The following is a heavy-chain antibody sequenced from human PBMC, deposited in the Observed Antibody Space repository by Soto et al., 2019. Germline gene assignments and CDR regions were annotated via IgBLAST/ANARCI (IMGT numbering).Heavy chain of an antibody. CDR3: AKVLATDYDILTGYLGYYFDY. J-gene: IGHJ4*02. Sequence: GSLRLSCAASGFTFSGNAMSWVRQAPGEGLEWVSAISGSGGSTYYADSVKGQFTISRDNSKNTLYLQMNSLRAEDTAVYYCAKVLATDYDILTGYLGYYFDYWGQGTLVTVSS. CDR2: ISGSGGST. CDR1: GFTFSGNA. D-gene: IGHD3-9*01. V-gene: IGHV3-23*01.